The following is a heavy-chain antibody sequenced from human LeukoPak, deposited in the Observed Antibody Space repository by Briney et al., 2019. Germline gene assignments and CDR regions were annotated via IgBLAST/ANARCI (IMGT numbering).Heavy chain of an antibody. CDR2: IYTSGST. CDR1: GGSISSYY. CDR3: ARDGPPGGSYYFDY. J-gene: IGHJ4*02. D-gene: IGHD1-26*01. Sequence: SETLSLSCTVSGGSISSYYWSWIRQPAGKGLEWVGRIYTSGSTNYNPSLKSRVTMSVDTSKNKFSLKLSSVTAADTAVYYCARDGPPGGSYYFDYWGQGTLVTVSS. V-gene: IGHV4-4*07.